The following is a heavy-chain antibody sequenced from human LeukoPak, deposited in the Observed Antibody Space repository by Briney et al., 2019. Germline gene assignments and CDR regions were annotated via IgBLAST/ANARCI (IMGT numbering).Heavy chain of an antibody. V-gene: IGHV5-51*01. CDR1: GYNFTNYW. CDR2: IYPGDSDT. D-gene: IGHD2-21*02. Sequence: GESLKISCQGSGYNFTNYWIGWVRQMPGKGLEWMGIIYPGDSDTRYSPSFQGQVTISADKSISSAYLQWSSPKASDTAMYYCARQRDSFFDYWGQGTLVTVSS. J-gene: IGHJ4*02. CDR3: ARQRDSFFDY.